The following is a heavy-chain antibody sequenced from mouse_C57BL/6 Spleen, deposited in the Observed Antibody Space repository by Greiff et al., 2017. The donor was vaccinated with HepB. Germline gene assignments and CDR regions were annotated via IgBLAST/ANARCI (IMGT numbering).Heavy chain of an antibody. V-gene: IGHV3-1*01. CDR1: GYSITSGYD. D-gene: IGHD2-10*01. CDR2: ISYSGST. CDR3: ARSGLLYAMDY. J-gene: IGHJ4*01. Sequence: EVKVEESGPGMVKPSQSLSLTCTVTGYSITSGYDWHWIRHFPGNKLEWMGYISYSGSTNYNPSLKSRISITHDTSKNHFFLKLNSVTTEDTATYYCARSGLLYAMDYWGQGTSVTVSS.